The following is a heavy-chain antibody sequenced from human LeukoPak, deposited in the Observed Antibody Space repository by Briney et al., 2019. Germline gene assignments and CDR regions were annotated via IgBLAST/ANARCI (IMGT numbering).Heavy chain of an antibody. CDR3: ARDPGYSSGWQNAYYFEY. J-gene: IGHJ4*02. Sequence: GGSLRLSCAASGFTFSSYWMHWVRQAPGKGLVWVSRINTDGSSTTYADSVKGRFTISRDNAKNTLYLQMNSLRAEDTAVYHCARDPGYSSGWQNAYYFEYWGQGTLVTVSS. CDR2: INTDGSST. V-gene: IGHV3-74*01. CDR1: GFTFSSYW. D-gene: IGHD6-19*01.